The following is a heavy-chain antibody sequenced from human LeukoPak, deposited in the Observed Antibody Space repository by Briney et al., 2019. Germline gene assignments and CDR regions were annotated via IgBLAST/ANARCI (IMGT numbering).Heavy chain of an antibody. Sequence: QPGRSLSLSCAASGFTFSSYAMHWVRQAPGKGLEYVSSISSNGGSTYYADSVKGRFTISRDNSKNTLFLQMSSLRTEDTAVYYCASPYSGYDYNFDHWGQGTLVTVSS. D-gene: IGHD5-12*01. CDR3: ASPYSGYDYNFDH. J-gene: IGHJ4*02. V-gene: IGHV3-64D*06. CDR2: ISSNGGST. CDR1: GFTFSSYA.